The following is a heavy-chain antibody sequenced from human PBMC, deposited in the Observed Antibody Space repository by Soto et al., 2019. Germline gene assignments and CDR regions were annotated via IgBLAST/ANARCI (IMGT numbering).Heavy chain of an antibody. CDR2: IYYSGST. D-gene: IGHD1-7*01. J-gene: IGHJ5*02. Sequence: QVQLQESGPGLVKPSQTLSLTCTVSGGSISSGGYYWSWIRQHPGKGLEWIGYIYYSGSTYYNPSLKRRVTISVDTSKNQFSLKLSSVTAADTAVYYCARNARAIRELNWFDPWGQGTLVTVSS. CDR3: ARNARAIRELNWFDP. CDR1: GGSISSGGYY. V-gene: IGHV4-31*03.